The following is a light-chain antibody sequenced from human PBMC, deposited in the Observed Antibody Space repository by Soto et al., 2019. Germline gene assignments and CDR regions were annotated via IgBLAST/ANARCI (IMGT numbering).Light chain of an antibody. Sequence: DIQMTQSPSSLSASVGDRVTITCRASQDINSNLAWFQQRPGKVPKPLIYAASILQSGAPSKFSGSGSGTNFSITISSLQLEDFPTYYCKQYNSHPTTLGQGTELEIK. J-gene: IGKJ2*01. CDR1: QDINSN. V-gene: IGKV1-16*02. CDR3: KQYNSHPTT. CDR2: AAS.